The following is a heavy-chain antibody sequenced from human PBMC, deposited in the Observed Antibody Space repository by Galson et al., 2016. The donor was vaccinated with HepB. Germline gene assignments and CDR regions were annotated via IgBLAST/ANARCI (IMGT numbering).Heavy chain of an antibody. CDR1: GFTIGAYT. CDR3: ARGGSYCDY. Sequence: SLRLSCAASGFTIGAYTMNWVRQAPGKGLAWVSVIYSHSTYYADSVKGRFTISRDNSKNTLYLQMNSLRAEDSAVYYSARGGSYCDYWGQGTLITVSS. V-gene: IGHV3-53*01. J-gene: IGHJ4*02. CDR2: IYSHST. D-gene: IGHD1-26*01.